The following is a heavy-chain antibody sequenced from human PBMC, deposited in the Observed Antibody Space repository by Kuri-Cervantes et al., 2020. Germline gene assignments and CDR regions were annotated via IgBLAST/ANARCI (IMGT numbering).Heavy chain of an antibody. CDR3: ARDIKNSSSWYGYYYDGMDD. Sequence: GESLKISCAASGFTFDDYGMSWVRQVPGKGLEWVSGINRNGCSTGYADSVKGRFTISRDKAKNSLYLQMNSLRAEDTAVYYCARDIKNSSSWYGYYYDGMDDWGQGTTVTVSS. CDR1: GFTFDDYG. D-gene: IGHD6-13*01. CDR2: INRNGCST. J-gene: IGHJ6*02. V-gene: IGHV3-20*04.